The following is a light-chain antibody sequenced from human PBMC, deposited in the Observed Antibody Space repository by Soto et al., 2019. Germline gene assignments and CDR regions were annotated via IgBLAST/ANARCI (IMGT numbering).Light chain of an antibody. CDR3: QQYGSSPLWT. J-gene: IGKJ1*01. Sequence: ETVLTQSPATLSLSPGERATLSCRASQSVSSYLAWYQQKPGQAPRLLIYDASNRATGIPARFSGSGSGTDFTLTISRLEPEDFAVYYCQQYGSSPLWTFGQGTKVDIK. CDR1: QSVSSY. CDR2: DAS. V-gene: IGKV3-20*01.